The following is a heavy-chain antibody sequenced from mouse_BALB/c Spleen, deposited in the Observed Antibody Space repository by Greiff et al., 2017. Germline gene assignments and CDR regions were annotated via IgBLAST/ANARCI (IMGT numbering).Heavy chain of an antibody. CDR1: GYSITSDYA. CDR2: ISYSGST. J-gene: IGHJ2*01. CDR3: ARGGYYGSSYHFDY. V-gene: IGHV3-2*02. D-gene: IGHD1-1*01. Sequence: VQLKQSGPGLVKPSQSLSLTCTVTGYSITSDYAWNWIRQFPGNKLEWMGYISYSGSTSYNPSLKSRISITRDTSKNQFFLQLNSVTTEDTATYYCARGGYYGSSYHFDYWGQGTTLTVSS.